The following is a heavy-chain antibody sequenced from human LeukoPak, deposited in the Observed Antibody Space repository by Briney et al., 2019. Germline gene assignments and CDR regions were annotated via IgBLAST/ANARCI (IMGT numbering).Heavy chain of an antibody. V-gene: IGHV3-66*04. Sequence: GGSLRLSCAASGFTVSSNYMSWVRQAPGKGLEWVSVIYSGGSTYYADSVKGRFTISRDNSKNTLYLQMNSLRAEDTAVYYCARPSAITYNYYYYGMDVWGQGTTVTVSS. CDR1: GFTVSSNY. D-gene: IGHD2-21*01. J-gene: IGHJ6*02. CDR3: ARPSAITYNYYYYGMDV. CDR2: IYSGGST.